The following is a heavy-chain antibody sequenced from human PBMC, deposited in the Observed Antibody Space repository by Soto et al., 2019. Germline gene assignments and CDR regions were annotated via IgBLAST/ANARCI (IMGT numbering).Heavy chain of an antibody. Sequence: PGGSLRLSCAASGFTFSSYWMSWVRQAPGKGLEWVANIKQDGSEKYYVDSVKGRFTISRDNAKNSLYLQMNSLRAEDTAVYYCANHYDILTGPLGVVGAFDIWGQGTMVTVSS. D-gene: IGHD3-9*01. CDR2: IKQDGSEK. V-gene: IGHV3-7*01. J-gene: IGHJ3*02. CDR1: GFTFSSYW. CDR3: ANHYDILTGPLGVVGAFDI.